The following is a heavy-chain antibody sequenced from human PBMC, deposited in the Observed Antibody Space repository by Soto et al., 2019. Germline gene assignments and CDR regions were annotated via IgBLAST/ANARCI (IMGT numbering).Heavy chain of an antibody. CDR3: AREHYYDSSGYYLVAWYFDL. D-gene: IGHD3-22*01. V-gene: IGHV4-31*03. CDR1: GGSISSGGYY. Sequence: QVQLQESGPGLVKPSQTLSLTCTVSGGSISSGGYYWSWIRQHPGKGLEWIGYIYYSGSTYYNPSLKGRVIISVDTSKNQFSLKLSSVIAADTAVYYCAREHYYDSSGYYLVAWYFDLWGRGTLVTVSS. CDR2: IYYSGST. J-gene: IGHJ2*01.